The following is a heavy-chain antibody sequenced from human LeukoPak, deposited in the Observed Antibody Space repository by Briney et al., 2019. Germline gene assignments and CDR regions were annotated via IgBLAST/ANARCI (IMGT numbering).Heavy chain of an antibody. Sequence: ETLSLTCAVYGGSFSGYYWSWIRQPPGKGLEWIGEINHSGSTNYNPSLKSRVTISVDTSKNQFSLKLSFVTAADTAVYYCASFSGCSSTSCYTAEYFQHWGQGTLVTVSS. D-gene: IGHD2-2*02. J-gene: IGHJ1*01. CDR3: ASFSGCSSTSCYTAEYFQH. CDR2: INHSGST. CDR1: GGSFSGYY. V-gene: IGHV4-34*01.